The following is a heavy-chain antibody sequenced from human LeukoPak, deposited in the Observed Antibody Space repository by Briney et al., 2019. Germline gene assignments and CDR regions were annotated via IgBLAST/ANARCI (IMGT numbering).Heavy chain of an antibody. V-gene: IGHV3-7*03. CDR2: IKPDEGEK. J-gene: IGHJ4*02. CDR3: AKWGPYDILTGRIN. CDR1: GFTFSNYW. Sequence: GGSLRLSCAASGFTFSNYWMTWVRQAPGKGLEWVANIKPDEGEKYYVGSVKGRFTISRDNAKNSPYLQMNSLRAEDTAVYYCAKWGPYDILTGRINWGQGTLVTVSS. D-gene: IGHD3-9*01.